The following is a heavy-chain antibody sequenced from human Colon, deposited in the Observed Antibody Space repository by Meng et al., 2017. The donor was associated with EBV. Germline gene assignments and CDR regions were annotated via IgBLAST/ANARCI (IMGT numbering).Heavy chain of an antibody. CDR3: ASFDHIPRRNYFDY. Sequence: ESGPGCVQPSTTLSPTCSVSGGSMSSGNYYCSWIRQPPGKRLEWIGYSHHSGSAYYNPSLKSRVSISVDTSKSQFSLNLNSMTAADTAVYYCASFDHIPRRNYFDYWGQGTLVTVSS. V-gene: IGHV4-30-4*01. D-gene: IGHD2-21*01. J-gene: IGHJ4*02. CDR1: GGSMSSGNYY. CDR2: SHHSGSA.